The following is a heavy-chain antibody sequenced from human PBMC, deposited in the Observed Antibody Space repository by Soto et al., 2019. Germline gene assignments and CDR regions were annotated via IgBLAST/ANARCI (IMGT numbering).Heavy chain of an antibody. Sequence: SETLSLTCTVSGGSISSGGYYWSWIRQHPGKGLEWIGYIYYSGSTYYNPSLKSRVTISVDTSKNQFSLKLSSVTAADTAVYYCARVPFWSGSSHYYYYGMDVWGQGTTVTVPS. CDR3: ARVPFWSGSSHYYYYGMDV. V-gene: IGHV4-31*03. D-gene: IGHD3-3*01. J-gene: IGHJ6*02. CDR2: IYYSGST. CDR1: GGSISSGGYY.